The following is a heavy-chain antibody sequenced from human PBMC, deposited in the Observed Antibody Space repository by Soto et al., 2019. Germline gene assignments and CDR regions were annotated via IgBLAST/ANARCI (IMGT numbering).Heavy chain of an antibody. CDR2: IYTSGST. CDR1: GGSISSYY. CDR3: ARGGGGGGFLEWVTNYGMDV. V-gene: IGHV4-4*07. Sequence: QVQLQESGPGLVKPSETLSLTCTVSGGSISSYYWSWIRQPAGKGLEWIGRIYTSGSTNYNPSLKRRVPMSVDTSKNQFSLKLSSVTAAGTAVYYCARGGGGGGFLEWVTNYGMDVWGQGTTVTVSS. J-gene: IGHJ6*02. D-gene: IGHD3-3*01.